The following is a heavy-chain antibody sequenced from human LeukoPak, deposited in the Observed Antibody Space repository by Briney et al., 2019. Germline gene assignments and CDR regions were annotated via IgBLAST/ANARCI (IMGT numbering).Heavy chain of an antibody. CDR1: GGSISSSSYY. J-gene: IGHJ5*02. V-gene: IGHV4-39*01. CDR2: IYYSGST. CDR3: ARHNRRWLFDP. Sequence: SETLSLTCTVSGGSISSSSYYWGWIRQPPGKGLEWIGSIYYSGSTYYNPSLESRVTISVDTSKNQFSLKLSSVTAADTAVYYCARHNRRWLFDPWGQGTLVTVSS. D-gene: IGHD1-14*01.